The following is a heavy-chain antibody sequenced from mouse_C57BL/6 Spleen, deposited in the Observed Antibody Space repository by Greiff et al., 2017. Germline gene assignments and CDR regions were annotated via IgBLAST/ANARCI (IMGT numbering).Heavy chain of an antibody. CDR3: ARGNYGGDY. J-gene: IGHJ2*01. CDR1: GYSITSGYD. V-gene: IGHV3-1*01. D-gene: IGHD1-1*01. Sequence: EVKLVESGPGMVKPSQSLSLTCTVTGYSITSGYDWHWIRHFPGNNLEWMGYISYSGSTNYNPSLKSRISITHDTSKNPFFLKLNSVTTEDTATYYCARGNYGGDYWGQGTTLTVSS. CDR2: ISYSGST.